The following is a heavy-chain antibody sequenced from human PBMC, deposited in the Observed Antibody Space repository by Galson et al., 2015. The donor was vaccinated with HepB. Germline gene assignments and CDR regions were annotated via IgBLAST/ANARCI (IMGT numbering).Heavy chain of an antibody. V-gene: IGHV3-11*06. J-gene: IGHJ4*02. CDR1: GFSFSDYY. Sequence: SLRLSCAASGFSFSDYYMSWIRQAPGKGLEWLSYISSNTIYTNYADSVKGRFTVSRDNVKNSISLQMNRLSVEDTAIYYCARVADSDYGDHSHFDYWGQGTLVTVSS. CDR3: ARVADSDYGDHSHFDY. D-gene: IGHD4-17*01. CDR2: ISSNTIYT.